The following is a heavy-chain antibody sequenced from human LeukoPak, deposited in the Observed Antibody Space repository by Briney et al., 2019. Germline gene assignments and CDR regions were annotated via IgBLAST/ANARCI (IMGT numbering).Heavy chain of an antibody. V-gene: IGHV3-9*01. CDR1: GFTFTDYA. Sequence: PGGSLRLSCAASGFTFTDYAMHWVRQAPGRGLEWVSGISWNSNSIGYADSVKGRFTISRDDVKNSLYLQMNSLRAEDTALYYCGRVLQDYYYDTTGYYGLGYWGQGTLVTVSS. CDR2: ISWNSNSI. D-gene: IGHD3-22*01. J-gene: IGHJ4*02. CDR3: GRVLQDYYYDTTGYYGLGY.